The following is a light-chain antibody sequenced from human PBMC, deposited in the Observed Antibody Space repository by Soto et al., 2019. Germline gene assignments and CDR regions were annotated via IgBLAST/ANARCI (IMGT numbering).Light chain of an antibody. V-gene: IGLV2-14*03. J-gene: IGLJ2*01. Sequence: QSVLTQPASVSGSPEQSITISCTGSSSAVGGYNYVSWYQQHPGKAPKLMIYDVSNRPSGVSDRFSGSKSGNTASLTISGLQAEDEADYYCSSYTGSSTVVFGGGTKLTVL. CDR1: SSAVGGYNY. CDR2: DVS. CDR3: SSYTGSSTVV.